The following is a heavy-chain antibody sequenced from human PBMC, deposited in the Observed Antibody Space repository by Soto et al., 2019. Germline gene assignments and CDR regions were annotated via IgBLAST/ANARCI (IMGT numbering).Heavy chain of an antibody. D-gene: IGHD6-19*01. CDR3: AKDMFGYSSGWYDN. CDR2: ISWNDNNI. CDR1: GFTFDDYA. Sequence: EVQLVESGGGLVQPGRSLRLSCAASGFTFDDYAMHWVRQAPGKGLEWVAGISWNDNNIGYADSVKGRFTISRDNAKNSLYLQMNSLRPEDTALSSCAKDMFGYSSGWYDNWGQGTLVTVS. J-gene: IGHJ4*02. V-gene: IGHV3-9*01.